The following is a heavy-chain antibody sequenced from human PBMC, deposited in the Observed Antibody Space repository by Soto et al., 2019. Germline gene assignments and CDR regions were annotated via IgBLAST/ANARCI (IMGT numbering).Heavy chain of an antibody. Sequence: QVQVVQSGDEVKKPGASVKVSCKASGYTFTNYGFSWVRQAPGQGLEWMGWISGYNGNTKYAEKFQGRVTMPTDTSTRTAHMELRSLRSDDTAVYYCAREGQAPYYYYGMDVWGQGTAVTVSS. CDR1: GYTFTNYG. CDR3: AREGQAPYYYYGMDV. CDR2: ISGYNGNT. V-gene: IGHV1-18*01. J-gene: IGHJ6*02.